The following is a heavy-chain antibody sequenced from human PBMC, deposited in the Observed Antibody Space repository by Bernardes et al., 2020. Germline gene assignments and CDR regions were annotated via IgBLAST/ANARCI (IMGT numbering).Heavy chain of an antibody. J-gene: IGHJ5*02. CDR2: NNHSGST. V-gene: IGHV4-34*01. Sequence: SETLSLTCAVYGGSFSGYYWSWIRKPPGKGLEWIGENNHSGSTNYNPSLKSRVTISVDTSKNQFSLKLSSVTAVDTAVYYCAGGLCNTSCYIGLCWFDPWGQRTLVTVSS. D-gene: IGHD2-2*02. CDR1: GGSFSGYY. CDR3: AGGLCNTSCYIGLCWFDP.